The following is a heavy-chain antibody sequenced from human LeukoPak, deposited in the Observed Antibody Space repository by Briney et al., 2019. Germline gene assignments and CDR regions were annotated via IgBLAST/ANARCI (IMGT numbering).Heavy chain of an antibody. J-gene: IGHJ4*02. V-gene: IGHV4-61*01. CDR1: GDSVSNSLYY. Sequence: SETLSLTCTVSGDSVSNSLYYWRWIRQPPGKGLEWIGYIYYNGGTNYNPSLKSRVTISIDTSTNQFSLRLNSMTAADTAVCYCARVLRAASWRSYDYWGQGSLVTVSS. CDR2: IYYNGGT. CDR3: ARVLRAASWRSYDY. D-gene: IGHD5-18*01.